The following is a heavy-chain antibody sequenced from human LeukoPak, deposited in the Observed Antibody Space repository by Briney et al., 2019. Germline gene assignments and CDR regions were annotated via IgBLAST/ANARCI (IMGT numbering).Heavy chain of an antibody. CDR3: YGFYYDSSGYYSDAFDI. CDR1: GFTFSSYA. Sequence: PGGSLRLSCAASGFTFSSYAMSWVRQAPGKGLEWVSAISGSGGSTYYADSVKGRFTISRDNSKNTLCLQMNSLRAEDTAVYYCYGFYYDSSGYYSDAFDIWGQGTMVTVSS. J-gene: IGHJ3*02. V-gene: IGHV3-23*01. CDR2: ISGSGGST. D-gene: IGHD3-22*01.